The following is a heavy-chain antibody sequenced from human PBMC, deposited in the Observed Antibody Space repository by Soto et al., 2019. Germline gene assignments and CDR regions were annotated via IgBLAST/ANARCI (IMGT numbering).Heavy chain of an antibody. CDR1: GFAFSDYG. V-gene: IGHV3-33*01. J-gene: IGHJ6*02. Sequence: QEQLEESGGGVVQPGRSLRLSCTASGFAFSDYGMHWVRQAPGKGLEWVAVIWYDGSNKYYADSVKGRFTISRDNSRNTLELQMNSLRAEDTAIYFCARRRSTVTTSWFYHGMDVWGRGTTVTVSS. CDR2: IWYDGSNK. D-gene: IGHD4-17*01. CDR3: ARRRSTVTTSWFYHGMDV.